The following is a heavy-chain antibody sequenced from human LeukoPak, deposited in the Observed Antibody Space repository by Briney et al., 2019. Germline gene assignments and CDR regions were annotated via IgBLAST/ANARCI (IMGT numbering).Heavy chain of an antibody. J-gene: IGHJ4*02. CDR3: ARDAKYYYGSRTYFFFEY. D-gene: IGHD3-10*01. CDR1: GDSFSTYY. Sequence: SETLSLTCTVYGDSFSTYYWSWIRQPAGKGLEWVGHIYTSGTTNYNPSLKSRVTMSIDTSKNQFSLKLSSITAADTAVYYCARDAKYYYGSRTYFFFEYWGQGTLLTVSS. V-gene: IGHV4-4*07. CDR2: IYTSGTT.